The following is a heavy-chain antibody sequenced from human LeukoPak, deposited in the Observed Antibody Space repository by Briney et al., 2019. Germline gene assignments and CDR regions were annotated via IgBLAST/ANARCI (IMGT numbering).Heavy chain of an antibody. Sequence: ASVKVSCKASGYTFTSYDINWVRQATGQGLEWMGWMNPNSGNTGYAQKFQGRVTMTRNTSISTAYMELSSLRSEDTAVYYCATEDSFDSSGYHLSTWGQGTLVTVSS. J-gene: IGHJ5*02. CDR1: GYTFTSYD. V-gene: IGHV1-8*01. CDR2: MNPNSGNT. D-gene: IGHD3-22*01. CDR3: ATEDSFDSSGYHLST.